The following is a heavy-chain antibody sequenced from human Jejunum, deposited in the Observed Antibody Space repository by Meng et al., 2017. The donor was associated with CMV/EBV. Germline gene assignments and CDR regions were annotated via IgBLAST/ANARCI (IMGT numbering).Heavy chain of an antibody. Sequence: QVQLVESGGGVVQPGGSLRLSCTTSGFNFSSYDMHWVRQPPGKGLEWLTFIRYDGSIKYYADSVKDRFTISRDNSKNTLYLQMNGLRAEDTSFYYCAKGDAWGQGTLVTVDS. CDR2: IRYDGSIK. J-gene: IGHJ5*02. V-gene: IGHV3-30*02. CDR1: GFNFSSYD. CDR3: AKGDA.